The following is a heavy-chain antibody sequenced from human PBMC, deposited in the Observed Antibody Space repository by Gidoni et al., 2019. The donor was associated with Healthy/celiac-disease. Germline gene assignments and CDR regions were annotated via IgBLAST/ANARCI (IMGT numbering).Heavy chain of an antibody. CDR3: ARAGYYGSGSSYGMDV. J-gene: IGHJ6*02. Sequence: QVQLVQAGAEGKKPGSSVKVSCKAAGGTISSDAISGVRQAPGQGLELMGRIIPILAIANYAQKFQGRVTITADKSTSTAYMELSSLRSEDTAVYYCARAGYYGSGSSYGMDVWGQGTTVTVSS. D-gene: IGHD3-10*01. CDR2: IIPILAIA. V-gene: IGHV1-69*04. CDR1: GGTISSDA.